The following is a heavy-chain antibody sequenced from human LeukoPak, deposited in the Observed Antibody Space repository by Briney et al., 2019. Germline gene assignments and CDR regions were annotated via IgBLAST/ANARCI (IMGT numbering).Heavy chain of an antibody. V-gene: IGHV3-21*01. CDR2: ISSGSIYA. D-gene: IGHD3-22*01. J-gene: IGHJ4*02. Sequence: GGSLRLSCAASGSTFSRHGMNWVRQAPGKGLEWISSISSGSIYAHYSDSVEGRFSISRDDANSFLYLQMSSLRAEDTAVYYCARESYDRSGNYPRDFDSWGQGTLVTVSS. CDR3: ARESYDRSGNYPRDFDS. CDR1: GSTFSRHG.